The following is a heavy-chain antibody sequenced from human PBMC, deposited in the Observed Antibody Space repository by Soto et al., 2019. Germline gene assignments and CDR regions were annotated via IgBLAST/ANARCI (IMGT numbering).Heavy chain of an antibody. D-gene: IGHD1-26*01. J-gene: IGHJ3*02. CDR1: GFTVSSNY. V-gene: IGHV3-53*01. CDR3: ATPKPYSGSYWGGDAFDI. CDR2: IYSGGST. Sequence: EVQLVESGGGLIQPGGSLRLSCAASGFTVSSNYMSWVRQAPGKGLEWVSVIYSGGSTYYADSVKGRFTISRDNSKNTLYLQMNSRRAEDTAVYYWATPKPYSGSYWGGDAFDIWGRGTMVTVSS.